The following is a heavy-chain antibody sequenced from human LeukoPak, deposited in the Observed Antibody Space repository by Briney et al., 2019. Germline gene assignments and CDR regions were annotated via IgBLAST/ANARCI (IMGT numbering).Heavy chain of an antibody. CDR2: MNPNSGNT. D-gene: IGHD6-6*01. V-gene: IGHV1-8*03. Sequence: ASVKVSCKASGGTFSSYDINWVRQATGQGLEWMGWMNPNSGNTGYAQKFQGRVTITRNTSISTAYMELSSLRSEDTAVYYCARGLVIAARPTNYYYYMDVWGKGTTVTVSS. J-gene: IGHJ6*03. CDR1: GGTFSSYD. CDR3: ARGLVIAARPTNYYYYMDV.